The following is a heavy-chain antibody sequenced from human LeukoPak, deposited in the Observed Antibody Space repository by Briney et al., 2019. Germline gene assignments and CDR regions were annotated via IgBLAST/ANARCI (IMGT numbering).Heavy chain of an antibody. CDR1: GFTFSSYY. V-gene: IGHV3-23*01. D-gene: IGHD6-13*01. CDR2: SSVSGDWT. Sequence: GGSLRLSCAASGFTFSSYYMIWVRQAPGKGLEWVSVSSVSGDWTYYADSVKGRFTISRDNSKNTLYLQMNSLRAEDTAVYYCANYRQSITAAGNSREFADYWGQGTLVTVSS. J-gene: IGHJ4*02. CDR3: ANYRQSITAAGNSREFADY.